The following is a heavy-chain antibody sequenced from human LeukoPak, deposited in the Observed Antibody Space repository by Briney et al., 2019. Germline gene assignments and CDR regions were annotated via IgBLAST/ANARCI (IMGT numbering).Heavy chain of an antibody. CDR1: GGSFSGYY. V-gene: IGHV4-34*01. CDR3: VRGAAGSSWLYYYYMDV. D-gene: IGHD6-13*01. CDR2: INHSGST. Sequence: SETLSLTCAVYGGSFSGYYWSWIRQPPGKGLEWIGEINHSGSTNYNPSLKSRVTISVDTSKNQFSLKLSSVTAADTAVYYCVRGAAGSSWLYYYYMDVWGKGTTVTVSS. J-gene: IGHJ6*03.